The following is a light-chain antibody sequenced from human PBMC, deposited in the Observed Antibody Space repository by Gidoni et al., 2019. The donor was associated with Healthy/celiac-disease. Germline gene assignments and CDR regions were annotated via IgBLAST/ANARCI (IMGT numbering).Light chain of an antibody. J-gene: IGLJ6*01. CDR2: EDN. Sequence: NFMLTQPHSVSESPGKTVTISCTRSSGSIASNYVQRYQQRPGSSPTTVSYEDNQRPSGVPDRFSGSIDSSSNAASLTISGLQTEDEADYYCQSYDSSNDVFGSGTKVTVL. V-gene: IGLV6-57*01. CDR3: QSYDSSNDV. CDR1: SGSIASNY.